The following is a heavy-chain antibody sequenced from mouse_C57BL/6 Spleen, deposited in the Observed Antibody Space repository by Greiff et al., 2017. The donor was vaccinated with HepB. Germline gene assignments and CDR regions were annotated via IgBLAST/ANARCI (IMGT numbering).Heavy chain of an antibody. CDR3: ARDREFYYYGSSPAWFAY. D-gene: IGHD1-1*01. CDR1: GFTFSSYA. J-gene: IGHJ3*01. V-gene: IGHV5-4*01. CDR2: ISDGGSYT. Sequence: EVKLQESGGGLVKPGGSLKLSCAASGFTFSSYAMSWVRQTPEKRLEWVATISDGGSYTYYPDNVKGRFTISRDNAKNNLYLQMSHLKSEDTAMYYCARDREFYYYGSSPAWFAYWGQGTLVTVSA.